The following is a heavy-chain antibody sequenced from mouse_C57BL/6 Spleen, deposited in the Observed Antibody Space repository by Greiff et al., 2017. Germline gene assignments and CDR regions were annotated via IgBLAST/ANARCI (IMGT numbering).Heavy chain of an antibody. CDR1: GFSLTSYG. CDR2: IWGDGST. CDR3: ARRGDYGSPFAY. J-gene: IGHJ3*01. Sequence: QVQLQQSGPGLVAPSQSLSITCTVSGFSLTSYGVHWVRQPPGKGLEWLVVIWGDGSTTYNSALKSRLSISKDNSKSQVFLKMNSLQTDDTAMYYCARRGDYGSPFAYWGQGTLVTVSA. V-gene: IGHV2-6*03. D-gene: IGHD1-1*01.